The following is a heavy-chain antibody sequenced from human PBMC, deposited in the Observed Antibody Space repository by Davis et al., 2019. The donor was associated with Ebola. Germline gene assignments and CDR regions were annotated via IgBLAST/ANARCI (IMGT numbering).Heavy chain of an antibody. CDR2: IWYDGSRK. J-gene: IGHJ4*02. CDR3: ARELEGIST. CDR1: GFNFRSYG. D-gene: IGHD2-15*01. Sequence: GGSLRLSCAASGFNFRSYGMHWVRQAPDKGLEWVAVIWYDGSRKYYGDSVKGRFTISRDNSKNTLYLQMNSLRAEDTAVYYCARELEGISTWGQGTLVTVSS. V-gene: IGHV3-33*01.